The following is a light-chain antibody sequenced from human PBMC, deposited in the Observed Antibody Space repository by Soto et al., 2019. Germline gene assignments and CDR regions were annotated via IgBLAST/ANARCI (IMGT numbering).Light chain of an antibody. CDR1: QGISSS. CDR3: QQLNSYPWT. CDR2: AAS. Sequence: DIQMTQSPSTLSAFVGDRVTITCRASQGISSSLAWYQQKPGKAPKLLIYAASTLQSGVPSRFSGSGSGTDFTLTISSLQPEDFATYYCQQLNSYPWTFGQGTKVDIK. J-gene: IGKJ1*01. V-gene: IGKV1-9*01.